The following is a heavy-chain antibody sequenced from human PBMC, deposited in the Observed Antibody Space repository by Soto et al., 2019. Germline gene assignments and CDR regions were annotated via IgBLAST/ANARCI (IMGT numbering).Heavy chain of an antibody. CDR2: INHSGST. CDR3: ASGIAVAGSIDY. Sequence: SEALSLTCAVYGGSFSGYYWSWIRQPPGKGLEWIGEINHSGSTNYNPSLKSRVTISVDTSKNQFSLKLSSVTAADTAVYYCASGIAVAGSIDYWGQGTLVTVSS. V-gene: IGHV4-34*01. J-gene: IGHJ4*02. CDR1: GGSFSGYY. D-gene: IGHD6-19*01.